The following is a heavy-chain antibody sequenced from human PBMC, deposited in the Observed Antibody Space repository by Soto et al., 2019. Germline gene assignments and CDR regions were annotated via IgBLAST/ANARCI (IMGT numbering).Heavy chain of an antibody. Sequence: GGSLRLSCAASGFTFSIYSMNWVRQAPGKGLEWVSSISSSSSYIYYANSVKGRFTISRDNAKNSLYLQMNSLTAEDTAVYFCAKERDNWNYFPADSWGQGTVVTVSS. V-gene: IGHV3-21*04. CDR3: AKERDNWNYFPADS. CDR2: ISSSSSYI. CDR1: GFTFSIYS. J-gene: IGHJ4*02. D-gene: IGHD1-7*01.